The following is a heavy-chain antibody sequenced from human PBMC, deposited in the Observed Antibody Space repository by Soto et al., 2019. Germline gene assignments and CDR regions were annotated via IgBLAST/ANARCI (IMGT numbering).Heavy chain of an antibody. CDR3: ARSVYEMGYDPYGMDV. CDR2: IYPGDSDT. V-gene: IGHV5-51*01. D-gene: IGHD3-16*01. Sequence: GESLKISCKGSGYSFTSYWIGWVRQMPGKGLEWMGIIYPGDSDTTYSPSFQGQVTIAADKSISTAYLQWRSLKASDTAMYYCARSVYEMGYDPYGMDVWGQGTTVTVSS. J-gene: IGHJ6*02. CDR1: GYSFTSYW.